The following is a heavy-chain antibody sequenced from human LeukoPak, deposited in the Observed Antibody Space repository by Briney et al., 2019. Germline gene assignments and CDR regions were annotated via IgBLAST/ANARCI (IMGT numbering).Heavy chain of an antibody. Sequence: GRSLRLSCAASGFTFRTYNVHWVRQAPGKGLEWVAVISYDGSNKYYADSVKGRFTISRDNSKNTLYLQMNSPRAEDTAVYYCARFGRTRLYSSGWYYFDYWGQGTLVTVSS. J-gene: IGHJ4*02. D-gene: IGHD6-19*01. CDR1: GFTFRTYN. CDR2: ISYDGSNK. V-gene: IGHV3-30-3*01. CDR3: ARFGRTRLYSSGWYYFDY.